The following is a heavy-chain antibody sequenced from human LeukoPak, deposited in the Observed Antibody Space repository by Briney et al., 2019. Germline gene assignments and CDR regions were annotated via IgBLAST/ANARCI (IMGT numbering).Heavy chain of an antibody. Sequence: KASETLSLTCTVSGGSISSSSYYWGWIRQPPGKGLEWIGSIYYSGRAYYNPSLKSRVTISVDTSKNQFSLNLTSVTAADTAVYYCARRVGSRSDSWGQGTLVTVSS. V-gene: IGHV4-39*01. D-gene: IGHD6-13*01. CDR2: IYYSGRA. J-gene: IGHJ4*02. CDR3: ARRVGSRSDS. CDR1: GGSISSSSYY.